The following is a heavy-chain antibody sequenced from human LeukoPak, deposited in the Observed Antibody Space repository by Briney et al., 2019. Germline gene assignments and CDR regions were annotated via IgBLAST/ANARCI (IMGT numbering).Heavy chain of an antibody. J-gene: IGHJ4*02. Sequence: PGGSLRLSCAASRFTFSTYWMHWVRQAPGKGLVWVSRINSDGSSTGYADSVKGRFTISRDNAKNSLYLQMNSLRAEDMALYYCAKNTTAMVTAPVDYWGQGTLVTVSS. V-gene: IGHV3-74*01. CDR2: INSDGSST. D-gene: IGHD5-18*01. CDR3: AKNTTAMVTAPVDY. CDR1: RFTFSTYW.